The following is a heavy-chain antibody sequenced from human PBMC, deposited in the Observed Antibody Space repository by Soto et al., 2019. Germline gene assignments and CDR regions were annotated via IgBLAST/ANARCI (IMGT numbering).Heavy chain of an antibody. J-gene: IGHJ4*02. CDR2: IWFDGSNK. CDR1: GFTFSSYG. D-gene: IGHD4-17*01. V-gene: IGHV3-33*01. Sequence: QVQLVESGGGVVQPGRSLRLSCAASGFTFSSYGMHWVRQAPGKGLEWGAVIWFDGSNKYYADSVKGRFTISRDNSKNTLYLQMNSLRVEDTAVYYCASNSKSGKIDYGDYADYWGQGTLVTVSS. CDR3: ASNSKSGKIDYGDYADY.